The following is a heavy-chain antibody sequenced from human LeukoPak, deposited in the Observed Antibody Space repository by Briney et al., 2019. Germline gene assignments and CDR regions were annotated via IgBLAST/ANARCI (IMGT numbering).Heavy chain of an antibody. D-gene: IGHD3-3*01. CDR3: ARSFWSSIDY. CDR2: IYHSGST. V-gene: IGHV4-59*12. J-gene: IGHJ4*02. CDR1: GGSISSYY. Sequence: SETLSLTCTVSGGSISSYYWSWIRQPPGKGLEWIGYIYHSGSTYYNPSLKSRVTISVDRSKNQFSLKLSSVTAADTAVYYCARSFWSSIDYWGQGTLVTVSS.